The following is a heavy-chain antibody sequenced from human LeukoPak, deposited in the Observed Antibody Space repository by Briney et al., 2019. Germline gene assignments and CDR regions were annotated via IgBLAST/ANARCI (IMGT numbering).Heavy chain of an antibody. J-gene: IGHJ6*02. CDR2: VYPGDSDT. V-gene: IGHV5-51*01. CDR1: GYNFVGYW. Sequence: GESLKISCKGSGYNFVGYWIAWVRQMPGEGLEWMGVVYPGDSDTRYSPSFQGQVTISADESISTAYLQWSRLRASDTAMYYCARNRAVAGTSGDYYFYGLDVWGQGTTVTVSS. CDR3: ARNRAVAGTSGDYYFYGLDV. D-gene: IGHD6-19*01.